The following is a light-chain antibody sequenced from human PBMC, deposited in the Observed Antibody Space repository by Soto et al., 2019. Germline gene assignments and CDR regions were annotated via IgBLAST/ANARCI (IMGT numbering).Light chain of an antibody. CDR2: GAS. J-gene: IGKJ1*01. CDR1: QSVGSN. CDR3: QQYNNWPRT. V-gene: IGKV3-15*01. Sequence: EIVMTKSPATLSVSTGERATLSCRASQSVGSNLAWYQQKPGQAPRLLIYGASTRATGIPARFSGSGSGTEFTLTISSLQSEDFAVYYCQQYNNWPRTFGQGAKVDI.